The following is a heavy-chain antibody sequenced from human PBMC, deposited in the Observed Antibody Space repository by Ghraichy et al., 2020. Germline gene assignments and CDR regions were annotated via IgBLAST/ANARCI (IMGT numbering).Heavy chain of an antibody. Sequence: SETLSLTCAVSGDVIGAGGYSWSWIRQSPGKGLEWVGYTFHDGTTRLNPSLKNRVTILVDKSKNQFSLNLSSLTAADTAVYYCARGRGFRIVLVTQRNYFDYWGQGTLVTVSS. J-gene: IGHJ4*02. CDR3: ARGRGFRIVLVTQRNYFDY. CDR2: TFHDGTT. D-gene: IGHD2-21*02. CDR1: GDVIGAGGYS. V-gene: IGHV4-30-2*06.